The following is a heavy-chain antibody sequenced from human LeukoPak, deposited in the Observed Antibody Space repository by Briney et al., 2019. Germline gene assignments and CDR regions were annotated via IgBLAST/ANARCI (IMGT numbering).Heavy chain of an antibody. CDR3: ATVRGVVGATSAFDI. CDR2: INPSGGST. D-gene: IGHD1-26*01. J-gene: IGHJ3*02. Sequence: GASVKVSCKASGYTFTSYYMHWVRQAPGQGLEWMGIINPSGGSTSYAQKFQGRVTMARDTSTSTVYMELSSLRSEDTAVCYCATVRGVVGATSAFDIWGQGTMVTVSS. V-gene: IGHV1-46*01. CDR1: GYTFTSYY.